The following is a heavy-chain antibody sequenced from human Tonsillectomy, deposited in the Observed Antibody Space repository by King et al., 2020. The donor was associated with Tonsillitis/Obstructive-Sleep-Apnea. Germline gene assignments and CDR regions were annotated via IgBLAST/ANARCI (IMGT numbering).Heavy chain of an antibody. J-gene: IGHJ5*02. Sequence: TLKESGPALVKPTQTLTLTCTFSGFSLSTSGMCVSWIRQPPGKALEWLARIDWDDDKYYSTSLKTRLTVSKDTSNNQVALTMTNMDPVDTATYSCARLQPDCSSTGRWFDPWGQGTLVTVSS. CDR3: ARLQPDCSSTGRWFDP. CDR2: IDWDDDK. V-gene: IGHV2-70*11. D-gene: IGHD2-2*01. CDR1: GFSLSTSGMC.